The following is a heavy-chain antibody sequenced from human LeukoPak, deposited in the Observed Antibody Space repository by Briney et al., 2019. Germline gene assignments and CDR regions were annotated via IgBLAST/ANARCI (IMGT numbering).Heavy chain of an antibody. CDR2: ISSRNMTT. Sequence: GGSLRLSCAASGFSFSSYSMNWVRQAPGKGLEWVSYISSRNMTTYYADSVKGRFTISRDNAKNALYLQMNSLRAEDTAVYCCARDYNYYTSDRYYDAFDIWGQGTMVTVSS. D-gene: IGHD3-22*01. V-gene: IGHV3-48*04. J-gene: IGHJ3*02. CDR3: ARDYNYYTSDRYYDAFDI. CDR1: GFSFSSYS.